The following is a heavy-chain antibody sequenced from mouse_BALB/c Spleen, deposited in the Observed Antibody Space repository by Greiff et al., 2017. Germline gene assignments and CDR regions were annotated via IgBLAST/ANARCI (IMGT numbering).Heavy chain of an antibody. J-gene: IGHJ4*01. Sequence: EVMLVESGGGLVKPGGSLKLSCAASGFTFSSYAMSWVRQTPEKRLEWVASISSGGSIYYPDSVKGRFTISRDNARNILYLQMSSLRSEDTAMYYCARGGITTDYAMDYWGQGTSVTVSS. CDR3: ARGGITTDYAMDY. V-gene: IGHV5-6-5*01. CDR1: GFTFSSYA. CDR2: ISSGGSI. D-gene: IGHD2-4*01.